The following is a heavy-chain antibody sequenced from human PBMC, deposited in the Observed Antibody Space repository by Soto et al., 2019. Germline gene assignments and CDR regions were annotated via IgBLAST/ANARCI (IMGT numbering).Heavy chain of an antibody. CDR3: AKAWGIDY. V-gene: IGHV3-23*01. CDR2: ISGSGSST. CDR1: GFTFSSYT. Sequence: EVQLLESGGGLVEPGGSRRLSCAASGFTFSSYTMSWVRQAPGKGLEWVSTISGSGSSTYSADSVKGRFTISRDNSKNTLYLQMNSLRVEDTAIYYCAKAWGIDYWGQGTLVTXXS. D-gene: IGHD7-27*01. J-gene: IGHJ4*02.